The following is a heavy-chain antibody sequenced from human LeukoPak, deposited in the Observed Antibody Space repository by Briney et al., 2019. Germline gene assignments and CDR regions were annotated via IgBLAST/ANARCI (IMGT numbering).Heavy chain of an antibody. V-gene: IGHV4-34*01. Sequence: PSETLSLTCAVYGGSFSGYFWSWIRQPPGKGLEWIGSIYYSGNTYYNASLKSQVSISIDTSKNRFSLKLTSVTAADTAVYYCARQTGSGLFILPGGQGTLVTVSS. J-gene: IGHJ4*02. D-gene: IGHD3/OR15-3a*01. CDR1: GGSFSGYF. CDR2: IYYSGNT. CDR3: ARQTGSGLFILP.